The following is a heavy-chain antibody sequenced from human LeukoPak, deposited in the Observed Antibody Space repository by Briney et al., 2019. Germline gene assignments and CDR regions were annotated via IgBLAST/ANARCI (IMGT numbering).Heavy chain of an antibody. CDR3: ARHGGGGESYPRVFDY. V-gene: IGHV4-39*01. Sequence: PSETLSLTCTVSGGSVYTSDYYWGWVRQPPGKGPEWIGDIFYTGKTNYNPSLKSRVSISIDTSKNQFSLKLTSVTAADTAMYYCARHGGGGESYPRVFDYWGRGNLVTISS. CDR2: IFYTGKT. J-gene: IGHJ4*02. D-gene: IGHD1-26*01. CDR1: GGSVYTSDYY.